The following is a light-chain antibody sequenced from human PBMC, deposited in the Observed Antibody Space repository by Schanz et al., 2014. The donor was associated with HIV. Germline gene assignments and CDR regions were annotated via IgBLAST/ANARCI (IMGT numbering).Light chain of an antibody. CDR3: QQYGSSPPIT. J-gene: IGKJ5*01. V-gene: IGKV3-20*01. Sequence: EIVLTQSPGTLSLSPGERATLSCRASQSISRNYLAWFQQKPGQAPRLLIFGASIRATGIPGRFSGSWSGTEFTLTINRVEPADFAVYYCQQYGSSPPITFGQGTRLEI. CDR1: QSISRNY. CDR2: GAS.